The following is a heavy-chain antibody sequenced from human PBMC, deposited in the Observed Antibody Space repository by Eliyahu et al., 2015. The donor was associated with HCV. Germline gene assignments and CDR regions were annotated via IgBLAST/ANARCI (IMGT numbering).Heavy chain of an antibody. J-gene: IGHJ4*02. CDR1: GYTFTSYG. Sequence: QVQLVQSGAEVKKPGASVKVSCKTSGYTFTSYGISWVRQAPGQGLEWMGWISTYNGNTNYAQKLQGRVTMTTDTSTSTAYMDLRSLRSDDTAVYYCARDRSGAPLPPQSDYWGQGTLVTVSS. CDR2: ISTYNGNT. CDR3: ARDRSGAPLPPQSDY. V-gene: IGHV1-18*01. D-gene: IGHD1-26*01.